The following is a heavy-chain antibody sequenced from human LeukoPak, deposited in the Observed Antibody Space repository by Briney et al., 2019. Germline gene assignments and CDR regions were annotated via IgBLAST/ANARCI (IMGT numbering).Heavy chain of an antibody. J-gene: IGHJ4*02. CDR1: GYTFTSYG. D-gene: IGHD3-16*02. Sequence: ASVKVSCKASGYTFTSYGISWVRQAPGQGLEWMGWISGYNGNTNYAQKLQGRVTMTTDTSTSTAYMELRSLRSDDTAVYFCARDRGTWGSYRETSADYWGQGNLVTVSS. V-gene: IGHV1-18*01. CDR2: ISGYNGNT. CDR3: ARDRGTWGSYRETSADY.